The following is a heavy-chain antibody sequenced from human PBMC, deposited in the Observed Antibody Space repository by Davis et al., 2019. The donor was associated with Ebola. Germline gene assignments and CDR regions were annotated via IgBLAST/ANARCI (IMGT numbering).Heavy chain of an antibody. Sequence: GSLRLSCTVSGASISSYYWSWIRQPPGKGLEWIGYIYYSGTTDYNPSLKSRVTIPRDTSKNQVSLTLNSVTAADTAVYFCSRGTSSGFYGGRHDFWGLGTLVTVSS. CDR1: GASISSYY. D-gene: IGHD3-22*01. CDR3: SRGTSSGFYGGRHDF. CDR2: IYYSGTT. V-gene: IGHV4-59*01. J-gene: IGHJ4*02.